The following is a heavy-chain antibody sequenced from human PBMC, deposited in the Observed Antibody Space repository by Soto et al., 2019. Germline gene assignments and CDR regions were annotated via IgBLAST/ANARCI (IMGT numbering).Heavy chain of an antibody. D-gene: IGHD3-3*01. CDR1: GFTFGSYS. J-gene: IGHJ4*02. V-gene: IGHV3-21*01. CDR3: ARAGAPGRPDFWSGVSYYFAS. CDR2: ISSSGDT. Sequence: GGSLRLSCAASGFTFGSYSIHWVRQAAGKGLEWVSSISSSGDTYYADSVKGRFTISRDNARDSVYLQMNSLRAEDTAVYYCARAGAPGRPDFWSGVSYYFASGGQGTVVTVSS.